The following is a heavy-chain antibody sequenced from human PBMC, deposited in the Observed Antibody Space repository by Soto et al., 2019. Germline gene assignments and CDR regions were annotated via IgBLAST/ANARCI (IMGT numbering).Heavy chain of an antibody. CDR3: ARDIIPLTTDWYFDL. CDR1: GGSISGGVYY. Sequence: QVQLQESGPGLVKPSQTLSLTCTVSGGSISGGVYYWSWIRQPPGKGLEWIGYIFDSGSTYYNPSLKSRVTISVETSKNQFSLRLSSVTAADTAVYYCARDIIPLTTDWYFDLWGRGTLVTVSS. V-gene: IGHV4-30-4*01. D-gene: IGHD4-17*01. J-gene: IGHJ2*01. CDR2: IFDSGST.